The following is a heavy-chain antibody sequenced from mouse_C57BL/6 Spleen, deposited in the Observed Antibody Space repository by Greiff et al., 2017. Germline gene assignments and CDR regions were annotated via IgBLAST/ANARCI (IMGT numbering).Heavy chain of an antibody. V-gene: IGHV1-26*01. Sequence: EVQLQQSGPELVKPGASVKISCKASGYTFTDYYMNWVKQSPGKSLEWIGDINPNNGGTSYNQKFKGKATLTVDKSSSTAYMELRSLTSEDSAVYYCARRANWDDAMDYWGQGTSVTVSS. CDR2: INPNNGGT. CDR3: ARRANWDDAMDY. J-gene: IGHJ4*01. CDR1: GYTFTDYY. D-gene: IGHD4-1*01.